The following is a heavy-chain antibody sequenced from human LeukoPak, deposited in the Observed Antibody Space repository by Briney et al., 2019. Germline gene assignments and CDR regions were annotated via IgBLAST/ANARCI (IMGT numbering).Heavy chain of an antibody. D-gene: IGHD3-16*02. V-gene: IGHV1-2*02. Sequence: ASVKVSCKASGYTFTGYYMHWVRQAPGQGLEWMGWINPNSGGTNYAQKFQGRVTMTRDTSISTAYMELSSLRSEDTAVYYCARVLTHDYVWGSYRSHFDYWGQGTLVTVSS. CDR2: INPNSGGT. J-gene: IGHJ4*02. CDR1: GYTFTGYY. CDR3: ARVLTHDYVWGSYRSHFDY.